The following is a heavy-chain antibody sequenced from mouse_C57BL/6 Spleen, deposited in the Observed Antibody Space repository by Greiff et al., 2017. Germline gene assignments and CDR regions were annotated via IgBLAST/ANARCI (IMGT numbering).Heavy chain of an antibody. Sequence: VLLQESGAELVKPGASVKMSCKASGYTFTTYPIEWMKQNPGKSLEWIGNFHPYNDDTKYNEKFKGKATLTVEKSSSTVYLELSRLTSDDSAVYYCARGPYYGSSYGYFDVWGTGTTVTVSS. CDR1: GYTFTTYP. D-gene: IGHD1-1*01. CDR2: FHPYNDDT. J-gene: IGHJ1*03. V-gene: IGHV1-47*01. CDR3: ARGPYYGSSYGYFDV.